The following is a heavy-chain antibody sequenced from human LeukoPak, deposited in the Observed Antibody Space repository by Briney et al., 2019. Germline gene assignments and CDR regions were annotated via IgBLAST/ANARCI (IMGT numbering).Heavy chain of an antibody. D-gene: IGHD2-15*01. CDR2: INHSGST. V-gene: IGHV4-34*01. Sequence: KTSETLSLTCAVYGGSFSGYYWSWIRQPPGKGLEWIGEINHSGSTNSNPSLKSRVTISVDTSKNQFSLKLSSVTAADTAVYYCARVQRGYCSGGSCYSDYWGQGTLVTVSS. CDR3: ARVQRGYCSGGSCYSDY. CDR1: GGSFSGYY. J-gene: IGHJ4*02.